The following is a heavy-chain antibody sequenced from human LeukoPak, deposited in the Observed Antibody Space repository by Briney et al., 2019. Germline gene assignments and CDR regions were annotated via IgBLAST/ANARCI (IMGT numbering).Heavy chain of an antibody. Sequence: ASVKVSCKASGYTFTSYGISWVRQAPGQGLEWMGWISAYNGNTNYAHHLQGRVTMTTDISTSTAYMELRSLISDDTAVYFCATDDIAVAGTNFDYWGQGTLVTVSS. CDR3: ATDDIAVAGTNFDY. V-gene: IGHV1-18*01. D-gene: IGHD6-19*01. CDR2: ISAYNGNT. J-gene: IGHJ4*02. CDR1: GYTFTSYG.